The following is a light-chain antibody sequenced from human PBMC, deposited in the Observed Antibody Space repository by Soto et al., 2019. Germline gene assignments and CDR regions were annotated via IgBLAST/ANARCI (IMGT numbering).Light chain of an antibody. Sequence: QSVLTQPPSASTTPGQRVTIFCSGGISNIGSKYVYWYQHLPGAAPKLXIYXDDXXXXXVPDRXSXXKSGXXXXLXISGLXXXXXXXXYCAAWDDSLNAWVFGGGTQLTVL. CDR2: XDD. J-gene: IGLJ3*02. CDR3: AAWDDSLNAWV. V-gene: IGLV1-47*01. CDR1: ISNIGSKY.